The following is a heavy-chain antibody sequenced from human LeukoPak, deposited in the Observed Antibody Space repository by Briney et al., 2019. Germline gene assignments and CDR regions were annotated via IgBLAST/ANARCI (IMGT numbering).Heavy chain of an antibody. V-gene: IGHV4-4*08. Sequence: PSETLSLTCAVSGGSISSYYWSWIRQPPGKGLEGIGYISSSGSTNYNPSLERRVTISKDMSKNQFSLKLSSVTAADTALYYCARLIYNTYTNNWRFDYWGQGTLVTVSS. J-gene: IGHJ4*02. D-gene: IGHD1-1*01. CDR2: ISSSGST. CDR1: GGSISSYY. CDR3: ARLIYNTYTNNWRFDY.